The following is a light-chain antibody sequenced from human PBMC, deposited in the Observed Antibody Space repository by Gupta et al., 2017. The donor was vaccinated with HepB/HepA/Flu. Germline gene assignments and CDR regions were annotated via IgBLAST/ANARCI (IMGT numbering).Light chain of an antibody. V-gene: IGKV4-1*01. Sequence: DIVMTQSPDSLAVSLGGGATINCKSSQNVLYSSNNKNYLAWYQQKPGQPPNLLIYWASSRESGVPDRFSGSGSGTEFTLTITSLQAEDVAVYYCQQYYSLPVTFGQGTKVEIK. J-gene: IGKJ1*01. CDR2: WAS. CDR3: QQYYSLPVT. CDR1: QNVLYSSNNKNY.